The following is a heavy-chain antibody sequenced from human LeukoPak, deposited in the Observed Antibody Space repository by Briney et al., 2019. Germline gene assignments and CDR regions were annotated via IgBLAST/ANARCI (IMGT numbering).Heavy chain of an antibody. Sequence: ESGPALVKPTQTLALTCTFSGFSLSTSGMCVSWIRQPPGKALEWLARIDWDDDKYYSTSLKTRLTISKDTSKNQVVLTMTNMDPVDTATYYCARIRWGKLEWLLDYWGQGTLVTVSS. J-gene: IGHJ4*02. V-gene: IGHV2-70*11. CDR3: ARIRWGKLEWLLDY. D-gene: IGHD3-3*01. CDR2: IDWDDDK. CDR1: GFSLSTSGMC.